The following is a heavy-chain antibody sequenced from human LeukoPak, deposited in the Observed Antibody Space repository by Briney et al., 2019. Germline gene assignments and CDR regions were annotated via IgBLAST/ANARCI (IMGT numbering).Heavy chain of an antibody. D-gene: IGHD3-10*01. CDR1: GGYISSSSYY. J-gene: IGHJ3*02. CDR3: ARAVSGAFDI. CDR2: IYYSGST. Sequence: PSETLSLTCTVSGGYISSSSYYWDWIRQPPGKGLEWIGTIYYSGSTYYSPSLKSRVTISVDTSKNHFSLKLSSVTAADTAVYYCARAVSGAFDIWGQGTMVTVSS. V-gene: IGHV4-39*07.